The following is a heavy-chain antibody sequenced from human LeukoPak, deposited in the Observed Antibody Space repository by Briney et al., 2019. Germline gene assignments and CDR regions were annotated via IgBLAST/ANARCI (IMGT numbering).Heavy chain of an antibody. V-gene: IGHV1-2*02. CDR3: ARLDGDAFDI. CDR2: INPNSGGT. D-gene: IGHD3-10*01. CDR1: GYTFTGYY. Sequence: ASVKVSCKASGYTFTGYYMHWVRQAPGQGLEWMGWINPNSGGTNYAQKFQGRVTMTRDTSISTVYMELSSLRSEDTAVYYCARLDGDAFDIWGQGTMVTVSS. J-gene: IGHJ3*02.